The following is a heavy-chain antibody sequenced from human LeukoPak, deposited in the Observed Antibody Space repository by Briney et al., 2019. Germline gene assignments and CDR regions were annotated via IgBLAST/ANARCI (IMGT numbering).Heavy chain of an antibody. CDR2: IYPGDSDT. D-gene: IGHD5-12*01. J-gene: IGHJ4*02. CDR3: ARHGSGYDFGNLFDY. Sequence: GESLKISFKGSGYSFTSYWIGWGRPMPGKGLEWMGIIYPGDSDTRYSPSFQGQVTISADKSISTAYLQWSSLKASDTAMYNCARHGSGYDFGNLFDYWGQGTLVTVSS. V-gene: IGHV5-51*01. CDR1: GYSFTSYW.